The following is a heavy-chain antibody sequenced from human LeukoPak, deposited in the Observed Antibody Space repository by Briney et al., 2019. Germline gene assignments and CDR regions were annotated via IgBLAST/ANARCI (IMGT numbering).Heavy chain of an antibody. CDR2: ISGDGATT. Sequence: PGGSLRLSCAASGYIFDDNAACWVRQAPGKGLEWVSLISGDGATTYYADSVKGRFNISRDNSKSSLYLQMNSLRSEDSALYYCAKDNQRGGFQHWGQGTLVTVSS. D-gene: IGHD3-16*01. CDR1: GYIFDDNA. V-gene: IGHV3-43*02. J-gene: IGHJ1*01. CDR3: AKDNQRGGFQH.